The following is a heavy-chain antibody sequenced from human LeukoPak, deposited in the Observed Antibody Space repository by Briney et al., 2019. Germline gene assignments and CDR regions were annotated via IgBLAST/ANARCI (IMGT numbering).Heavy chain of an antibody. D-gene: IGHD1-26*01. J-gene: IGHJ4*02. CDR1: GFTFSSYG. Sequence: PGRSLRLSCAASGFTFSSYGMHWVRQAPGKGLEWVAIIWYDGNNKFYADSVKGRFTISGDNSKNTLYLQMNSLRAEDTAVYYCARDRVGGTNYFDYWGQGTLVTVSS. V-gene: IGHV3-33*01. CDR2: IWYDGNNK. CDR3: ARDRVGGTNYFDY.